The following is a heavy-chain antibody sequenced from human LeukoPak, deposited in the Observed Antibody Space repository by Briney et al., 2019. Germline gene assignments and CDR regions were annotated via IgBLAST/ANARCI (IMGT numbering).Heavy chain of an antibody. CDR1: GYSISNGYY. D-gene: IGHD1-26*01. CDR3: ARGGNYWPQWWFDP. V-gene: IGHV4-38-2*02. CDR2: IYHRGST. J-gene: IGHJ5*02. Sequence: SETLSLSCTVSGYSISNGYYWGWIRQPPGKGLEWVGSIYHRGSTYYNPSLKSRVTMSLDASKNQFSLELNSVTPADMAVYYCARGGNYWPQWWFDPWGRGTLVSVSS.